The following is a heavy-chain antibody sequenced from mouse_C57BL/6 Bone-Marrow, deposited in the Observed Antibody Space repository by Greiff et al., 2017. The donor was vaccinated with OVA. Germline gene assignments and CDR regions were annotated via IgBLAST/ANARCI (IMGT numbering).Heavy chain of an antibody. Sequence: QVQLQQPGAELVMPGASVKLSCKASGYTFTSYWMHWVKQRPGQGLEWIGEIDPSDSYTNYNQKLKGKSTLTVDKSSSTAYMKLSSLTSEDSAVYYCASRAYYDNDGYYLDYWGQGTTLTVSS. J-gene: IGHJ2*01. CDR2: IDPSDSYT. D-gene: IGHD2-4*01. V-gene: IGHV1-69*01. CDR3: ASRAYYDNDGYYLDY. CDR1: GYTFTSYW.